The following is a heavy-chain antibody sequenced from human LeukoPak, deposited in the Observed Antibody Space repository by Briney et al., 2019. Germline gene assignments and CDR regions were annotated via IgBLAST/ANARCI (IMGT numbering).Heavy chain of an antibody. D-gene: IGHD6-19*01. CDR3: AREPFSSGWDY. J-gene: IGHJ4*02. Sequence: GASVKVSCKASGYTFTGYYTHWVRQAPGQGLEWMGWINPNSGGTEYAQKLQGRVTMTRDTSISTAYMELTRLRSDDTAVYYCAREPFSSGWDYWGQGTLVTVSS. CDR1: GYTFTGYY. CDR2: INPNSGGT. V-gene: IGHV1-2*02.